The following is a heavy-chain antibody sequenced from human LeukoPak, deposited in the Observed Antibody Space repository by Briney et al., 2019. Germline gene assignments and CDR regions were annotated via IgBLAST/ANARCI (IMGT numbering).Heavy chain of an antibody. J-gene: IGHJ4*02. V-gene: IGHV3-7*01. CDR1: GFTFSTYW. D-gene: IGHD4-23*01. CDR3: ARLSTVVTFDY. Sequence: GGSLRLSCAASGFTFSTYWMSWVRQAPGKGLEWVANIKEDGSVNAYVDSVRGRFTISRDNAKNSLDLQMHSLRVEDAAVYYCARLSTVVTFDYWGQGTLVTVSS. CDR2: IKEDGSVN.